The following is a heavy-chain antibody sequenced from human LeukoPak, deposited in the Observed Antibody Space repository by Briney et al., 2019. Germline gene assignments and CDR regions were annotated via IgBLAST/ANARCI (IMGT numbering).Heavy chain of an antibody. CDR3: ARDVRWGMWELPPDAFDI. D-gene: IGHD1-26*01. Sequence: PSETLSLTCTVSGGSISSYYWSWIRQPAGKGLEWIGRIYTSGSTNYNPSLKSRVTMSVDTSKNQFSLKLSSVTAADTAVYYCARDVRWGMWELPPDAFDIWGQGTKVTVSS. J-gene: IGHJ3*02. CDR2: IYTSGST. V-gene: IGHV4-4*07. CDR1: GGSISSYY.